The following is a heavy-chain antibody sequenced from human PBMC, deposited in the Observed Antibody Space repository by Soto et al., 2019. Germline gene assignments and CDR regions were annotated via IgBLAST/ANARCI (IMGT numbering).Heavy chain of an antibody. V-gene: IGHV3-11*05. CDR3: ARDASGCYPYFGY. Sequence: QVQLVESGGGLVKPGGSLRLSCAASGFTFSDYYMSWIRQAPGKGLERVSYISSSSKYTNYADAVKGRFTISRDNAKYSLYRQMNSRLAEVTGVYYCARDASGCYPYFGYWSQGSLVSVSS. CDR1: GFTFSDYY. D-gene: IGHD1-26*01. CDR2: ISSSSKYT. J-gene: IGHJ4*02.